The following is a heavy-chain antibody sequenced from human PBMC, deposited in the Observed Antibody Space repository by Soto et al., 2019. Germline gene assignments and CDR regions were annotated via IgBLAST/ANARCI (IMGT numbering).Heavy chain of an antibody. D-gene: IGHD3-16*02. J-gene: IGHJ4*02. CDR2: IYYSGST. Sequence: SETLSLTCTVSGGSISSYYWSWIRQPPGKGLEWIGYIYYSGSTNYNPSLKSRVTISVDTSKNQFSLKLSSVTAADTAVYYCARVSGGGVLGELSADYWGQGTLVTVSS. CDR1: GGSISSYY. V-gene: IGHV4-59*01. CDR3: ARVSGGGVLGELSADY.